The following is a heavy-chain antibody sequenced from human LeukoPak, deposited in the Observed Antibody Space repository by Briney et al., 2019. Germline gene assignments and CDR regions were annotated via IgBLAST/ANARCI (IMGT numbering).Heavy chain of an antibody. V-gene: IGHV4-39*01. CDR3: ARHFRTSYDSSGYFYDYFDY. D-gene: IGHD3-22*01. CDR1: GDSISSSDYY. CDR2: IYYNGST. J-gene: IGHJ4*02. Sequence: SETLSLTCTVSGDSISSSDYYWGWIRQPPGKGLEWIGNIYYNGSTYYNSSLKSRVTISVDTSKNHFSLKLSSVTAADTAVYYCARHFRTSYDSSGYFYDYFDYWGQGTLVSVSS.